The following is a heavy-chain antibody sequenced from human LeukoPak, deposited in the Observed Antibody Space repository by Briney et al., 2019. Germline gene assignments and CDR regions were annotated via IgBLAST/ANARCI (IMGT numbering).Heavy chain of an antibody. CDR1: GGSISSYY. Sequence: SESLSLTCTVSGGSISSYYWSWIRQPPGKGLEWIGYIYYSGSTNYNPSLKSRVTISVDTSKNQFSLKLSSVTAADTAGYYLARGRGYSYVDYWGQGTLVTVSP. V-gene: IGHV4-59*01. CDR3: ARGRGYSYVDY. CDR2: IYYSGST. J-gene: IGHJ4*02. D-gene: IGHD5-18*01.